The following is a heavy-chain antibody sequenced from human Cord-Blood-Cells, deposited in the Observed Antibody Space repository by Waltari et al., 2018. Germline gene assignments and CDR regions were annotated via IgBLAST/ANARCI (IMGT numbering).Heavy chain of an antibody. J-gene: IGHJ6*02. CDR2: ISGSGGST. V-gene: IGHV3-23*01. D-gene: IGHD1-26*01. CDR1: GFTFSSYA. CDR3: AKDRGGSYYYYYGMDV. Sequence: EVQLLESGGGLVQPGGSLRLSCAASGFTFSSYAMSWVRQAPGKGLEWVSAISGSGGSTYDADSVKCRFTISRDNSKNTLYLQMNSLRAEDTAVYYCAKDRGGSYYYYYGMDVWGQGTTVTVSS.